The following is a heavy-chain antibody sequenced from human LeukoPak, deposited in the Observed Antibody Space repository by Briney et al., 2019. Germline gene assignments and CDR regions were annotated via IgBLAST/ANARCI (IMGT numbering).Heavy chain of an antibody. Sequence: GSLRLSCAASGFTFSSYAMSWVRQAPGKGLEWVSAISGSGGSTYYADSVKGRFTISRDNSKNTLYLQMNSLRAEDTAVYYCAKDIPTYYYDSSGLDYWGQGTLVTVSS. CDR2: ISGSGGST. CDR1: GFTFSSYA. D-gene: IGHD3-22*01. V-gene: IGHV3-23*01. J-gene: IGHJ4*02. CDR3: AKDIPTYYYDSSGLDY.